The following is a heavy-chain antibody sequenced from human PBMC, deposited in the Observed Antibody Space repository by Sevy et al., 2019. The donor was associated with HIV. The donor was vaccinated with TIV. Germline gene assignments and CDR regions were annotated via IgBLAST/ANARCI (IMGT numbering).Heavy chain of an antibody. CDR2: IYKTGST. D-gene: IGHD3-16*01. Sequence: SETLSLSCSVSGGSVSRGTYYWSWIRQPPGKGLEWIGHIYKTGSTNYKLPLQSRVTISLDTSTNQFSLRLRSVTAADTAVYYCARVPRGQLWYSGSLGGYYYHMDVWGKGTTVTVSS. J-gene: IGHJ6*03. V-gene: IGHV4-61*01. CDR1: GGSVSRGTYY. CDR3: ARVPRGQLWYSGSLGGYYYHMDV.